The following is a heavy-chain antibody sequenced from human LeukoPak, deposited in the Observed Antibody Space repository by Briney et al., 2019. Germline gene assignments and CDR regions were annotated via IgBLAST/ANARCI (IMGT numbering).Heavy chain of an antibody. CDR2: ISNSGST. J-gene: IGHJ3*02. Sequence: SETLSLTCTVSGGSISSYYWSWIRQPPGEGLEWIGYISNSGSTNYNPSLKSRVTISVDTSKNQLSLKLSYVTAADTAVYHCVRLQPNTGEWAFDIWGQGTMVSVAS. CDR1: GGSISSYY. CDR3: VRLQPNTGEWAFDI. V-gene: IGHV4-59*01. D-gene: IGHD1-1*01.